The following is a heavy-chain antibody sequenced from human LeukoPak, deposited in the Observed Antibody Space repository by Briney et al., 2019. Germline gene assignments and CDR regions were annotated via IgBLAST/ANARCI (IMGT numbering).Heavy chain of an antibody. Sequence: GGSLRLSCAASGFTFSSYAMSWVRQAPGEGLEWVSAISGSGGSTYYADSVKGRFTISRDNSKNTLYLQMNSLRAEDTAVYYCAKGNHMVRGVIIPYYFDYWGQGTLVTVSS. CDR1: GFTFSSYA. CDR2: ISGSGGST. J-gene: IGHJ4*02. D-gene: IGHD3-10*01. V-gene: IGHV3-23*01. CDR3: AKGNHMVRGVIIPYYFDY.